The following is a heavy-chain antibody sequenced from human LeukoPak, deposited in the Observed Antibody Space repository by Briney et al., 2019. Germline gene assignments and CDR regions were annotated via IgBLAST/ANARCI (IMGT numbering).Heavy chain of an antibody. CDR1: GFTFSSYA. V-gene: IGHV3-30-3*01. CDR3: ASVGGVGSFDY. D-gene: IGHD2-15*01. CDR2: ISYDGSNK. J-gene: IGHJ4*02. Sequence: GGSLRLSCAASGFTFSSYAMHWVRQAPGKGLEWVALISYDGSNKYYADSVKGRFTISRDNSKNTLYVQMNSLRAEDTAVYYCASVGGVGSFDYWGQGTLVTVSS.